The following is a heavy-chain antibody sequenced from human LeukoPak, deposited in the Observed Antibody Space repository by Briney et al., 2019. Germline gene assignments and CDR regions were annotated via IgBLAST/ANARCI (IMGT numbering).Heavy chain of an antibody. V-gene: IGHV3-23*01. CDR2: ISGSGGGT. CDR1: GFAFSTYA. J-gene: IGHJ4*02. D-gene: IGHD6-6*01. CDR3: AKEDSSSSRYYFEY. Sequence: GGSLRLSCAASGFAFSTYAMSWVRRAPGMGLEWVSAISGSGGGTYYADSVKGRFTISRDNAKNTLYLLMNNLRAEDTAVYYCAKEDSSSSRYYFEYWGQGTLVTVSS.